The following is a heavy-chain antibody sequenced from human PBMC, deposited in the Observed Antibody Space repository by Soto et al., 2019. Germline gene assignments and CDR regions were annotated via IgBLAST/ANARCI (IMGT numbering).Heavy chain of an antibody. Sequence: PGGSLRLSCAASGFTFSNYAMNWVRQAPGKGLEWVSSISGSGGSTYYADSVKGRFTISRDNSKNTLYLQMNSLRAEDTAVYYYAKDRMITFGGVIDQATFDYWGQGTLVTVSS. CDR2: ISGSGGST. J-gene: IGHJ4*02. CDR3: AKDRMITFGGVIDQATFDY. V-gene: IGHV3-23*01. CDR1: GFTFSNYA. D-gene: IGHD3-16*02.